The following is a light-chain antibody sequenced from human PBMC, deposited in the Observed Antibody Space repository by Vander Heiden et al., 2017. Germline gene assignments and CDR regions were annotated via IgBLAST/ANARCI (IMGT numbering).Light chain of an antibody. CDR2: GAS. CDR1: QSVSSY. Sequence: EIVLTQSPATLSLSPAERATLSSRASQSVSSYLAWYQQKPGQAPRLLIYGASNRATGIPARFSGSGSGTDFTLTISSLEPEDFAVYYCQRHRNWPPGTFGQGTKVEIK. V-gene: IGKV3-11*01. J-gene: IGKJ1*01. CDR3: QRHRNWPPGT.